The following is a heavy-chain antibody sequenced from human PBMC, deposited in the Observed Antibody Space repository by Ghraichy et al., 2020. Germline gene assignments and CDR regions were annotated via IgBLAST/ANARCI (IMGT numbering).Heavy chain of an antibody. CDR2: INHSGST. CDR1: GGSFSGYY. V-gene: IGHV4-34*01. CDR3: ARGSGTIVRLLSLDY. D-gene: IGHD2-21*01. J-gene: IGHJ4*02. Sequence: SQTLSLTCAVYGGSFSGYYWSWIRQPPGKGLEWIGEINHSGSTNYNPSLKSRVTISVDTSKNQFSLKLSSVTAADTAVYYCARGSGTIVRLLSLDYWGQGTLVTVSS.